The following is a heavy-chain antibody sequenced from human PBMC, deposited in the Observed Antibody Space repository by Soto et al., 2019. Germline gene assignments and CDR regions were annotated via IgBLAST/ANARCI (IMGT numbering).Heavy chain of an antibody. CDR3: AREPRDYYYGPPRTTYYGMDV. CDR1: GYTFTSYA. D-gene: IGHD3-10*01. J-gene: IGHJ6*02. CDR2: INAGNGNT. Sequence: QVQLVQSGAEVKKPGASVKVSCKASGYTFTSYAMHWVRQAPGQRLEWMGWINAGNGNTKYSQKFQGRVTITRDTFASTAYMELSSLRSEDTAVYYCAREPRDYYYGPPRTTYYGMDVWGQGTTVTVSS. V-gene: IGHV1-3*01.